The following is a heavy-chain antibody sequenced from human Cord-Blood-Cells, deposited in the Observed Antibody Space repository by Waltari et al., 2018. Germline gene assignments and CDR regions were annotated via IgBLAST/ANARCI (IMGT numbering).Heavy chain of an antibody. CDR2: IIPIFGTA. CDR3: AREPRDGYNYFDY. J-gene: IGHJ4*02. V-gene: IGHV1-69*01. Sequence: SYAISWVRQAPGQGLEWMGGIIPIFGTANYAQKFQGRVTITADESTSTAYMELSSLRSEDTAVYYCAREPRDGYNYFDYWGQGTLVTVSS. D-gene: IGHD5-12*01. CDR1: SYA.